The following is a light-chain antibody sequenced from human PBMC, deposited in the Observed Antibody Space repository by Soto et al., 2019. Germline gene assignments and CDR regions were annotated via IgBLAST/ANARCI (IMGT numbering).Light chain of an antibody. V-gene: IGKV2-28*01. J-gene: IGKJ1*01. CDR1: QSLLHSNGYNS. CDR2: LGS. CDR3: MQGLQTGK. Sequence: DIVMTQSPLSLPVTPGEPASISCRSSQSLLHSNGYNSLDWYLQKPGQSTQLLIYLGSYRASGVADRLSDSESRTDLTLTISRVEAENVGIYYCMQGLQTGKYGKGTRVEIK.